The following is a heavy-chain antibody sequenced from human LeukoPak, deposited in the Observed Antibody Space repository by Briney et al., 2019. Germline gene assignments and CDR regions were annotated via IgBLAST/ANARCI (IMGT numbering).Heavy chain of an antibody. CDR3: ARARSPVGAQMQGCYY. D-gene: IGHD1-26*01. J-gene: IGHJ4*02. CDR2: MSSSSSYI. CDR1: GFTFSSYS. V-gene: IGHV3-21*01. Sequence: PGGSLRLSCAASGFTFSSYSMNWVRQAPGKGLEWVSFMSSSSSYIYYADSVKGRFTISRDNAKNSLHLQMNSLRAEDTAVYYCARARSPVGAQMQGCYYWGQGTLVTVSS.